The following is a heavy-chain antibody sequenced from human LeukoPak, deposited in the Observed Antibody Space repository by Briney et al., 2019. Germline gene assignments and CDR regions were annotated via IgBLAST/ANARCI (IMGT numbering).Heavy chain of an antibody. J-gene: IGHJ4*02. CDR1: GLTFSSYA. CDR3: ARDHDYAFDN. CDR2: ISGSGGST. V-gene: IGHV3-23*01. Sequence: GGSLRLSCAASGLTFSSYAMSWVRQAPGKGLEWVSAISGSGGSTYYADSVKGRFTISRDNSKSSLYLQLNSLRAGDTTVYFCARDHDYAFDNWGQGTLVAVSS. D-gene: IGHD4-17*01.